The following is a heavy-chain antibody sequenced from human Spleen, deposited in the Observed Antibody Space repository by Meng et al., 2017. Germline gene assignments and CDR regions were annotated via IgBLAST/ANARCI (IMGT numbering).Heavy chain of an antibody. D-gene: IGHD3-9*01. Sequence: SETLSLTCTVSGGSFSDYYFTWIRQSPGKGLEWIGEINHSETTKYNPSLKSRVTISKDTSQKQFSLRLSSVTAADTAVYYCATVPTYDILTGYYMGRYYYGMDVWGQGTTVTVSS. CDR3: ATVPTYDILTGYYMGRYYYGMDV. V-gene: IGHV4-34*01. CDR2: INHSETT. CDR1: GGSFSDYY. J-gene: IGHJ6*02.